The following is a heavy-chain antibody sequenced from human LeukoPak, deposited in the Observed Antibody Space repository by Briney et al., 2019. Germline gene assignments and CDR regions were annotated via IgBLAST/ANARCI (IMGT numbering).Heavy chain of an antibody. V-gene: IGHV4-59*01. CDR2: IYYSGST. J-gene: IGHJ4*02. Sequence: SETLSLTCTVSGGSISNYYWSWIRQPPGKGLEWIGYIYYSGSTNYNPSLESRVTISVDTSKNQFSLKLSSVTAADTAVYYCARGPNWADFDYWGQGTLVTVSS. D-gene: IGHD1-1*01. CDR1: GGSISNYY. CDR3: ARGPNWADFDY.